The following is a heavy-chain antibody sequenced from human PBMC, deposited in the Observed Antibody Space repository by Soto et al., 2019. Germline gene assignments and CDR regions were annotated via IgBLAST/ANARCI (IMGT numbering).Heavy chain of an antibody. CDR2: INPNSGGT. Sequence: GASVKVSCKASGYTFTGYYIHWVRQAPGQGLEWMGWINPNSGGTHYAQNFQGRVTMTRDTSITTAYMDLSGLRSDDTAVFYCARANSGDDDEFDYWGQGTLVTVSS. V-gene: IGHV1-2*02. D-gene: IGHD5-12*01. CDR3: ARANSGDDDEFDY. J-gene: IGHJ4*02. CDR1: GYTFTGYY.